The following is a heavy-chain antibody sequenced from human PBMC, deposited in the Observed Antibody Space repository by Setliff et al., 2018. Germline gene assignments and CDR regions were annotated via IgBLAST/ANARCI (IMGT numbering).Heavy chain of an antibody. Sequence: PGESLKISCKASGYNFLDYWIGWVRQMPEKGLEWMGIIYPDDSDTRYSPSVQGPFTISADKSIRTAYLQWSSLKASDTAFYYCARRRRFDSGGPRSPWYFDLWGRGTLVTVSS. V-gene: IGHV5-51*01. J-gene: IGHJ2*01. CDR3: ARRRRFDSGGPRSPWYFDL. D-gene: IGHD3-22*01. CDR2: IYPDDSDT. CDR1: GYNFLDYW.